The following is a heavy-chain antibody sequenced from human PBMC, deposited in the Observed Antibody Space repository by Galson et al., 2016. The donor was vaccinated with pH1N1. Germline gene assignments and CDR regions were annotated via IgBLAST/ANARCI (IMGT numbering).Heavy chain of an antibody. CDR3: ARIYYGDYVGYFDD. V-gene: IGHV2-70*01. CDR1: GFSLSTSGMC. CDR2: IDWDDDK. Sequence: PALVKPTQTLTLTCTFSGFSLSTSGMCVSWIRQPPGKALEWLALIDWDDDKYYSTSLKTRLTISKDTSKNQVVLTMTNMDPVDTATYYCARIYYGDYVGYFDDWGQGTLVTVSS. D-gene: IGHD4-17*01. J-gene: IGHJ4*02.